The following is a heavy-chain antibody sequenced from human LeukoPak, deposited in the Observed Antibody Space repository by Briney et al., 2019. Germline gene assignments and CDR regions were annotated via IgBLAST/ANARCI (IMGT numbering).Heavy chain of an antibody. Sequence: SETLSLTCTVSGGSIRSSSYYWAWIRQPPGKGLEWIGSISYSGSTYYNPSLKSRVSISVDTSKNQFSLKLTSVTAADTAVYYCARTTEGGYTYGYFYYYYMDVWGKGTTVTISS. CDR2: ISYSGST. D-gene: IGHD5-18*01. CDR3: ARTTEGGYTYGYFYYYYMDV. J-gene: IGHJ6*03. CDR1: GGSIRSSSYY. V-gene: IGHV4-39*07.